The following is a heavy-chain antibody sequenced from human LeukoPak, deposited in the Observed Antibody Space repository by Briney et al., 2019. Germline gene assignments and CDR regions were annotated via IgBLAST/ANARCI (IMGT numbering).Heavy chain of an antibody. CDR2: ISYDGSHK. CDR1: GFTFSSYA. CDR3: ARRRIDPGNWLDP. V-gene: IGHV3-30*04. Sequence: GGSLRLSCAASGFTFSSYAMHWVRQAPGKGLEWVAIISYDGSHKYYADSVKGRFTISRDNSKNTLYLQMNSLRAEDTAVYYCARRRIDPGNWLDPWGQGTLVTVSS. D-gene: IGHD2/OR15-2a*01. J-gene: IGHJ5*02.